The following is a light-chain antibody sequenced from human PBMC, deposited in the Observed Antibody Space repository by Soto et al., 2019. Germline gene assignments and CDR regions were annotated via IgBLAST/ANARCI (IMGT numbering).Light chain of an antibody. J-gene: IGKJ1*01. CDR3: QQSYSTPPGT. CDR2: ATS. V-gene: IGKV1-39*01. Sequence: IQLTQAPSSLSASVGDSVTVTCRASQGIGTYLVWYQQKPGKAPKLLIYATSSLQSGVPSRFSGSGSGTDFTLTISSLQPEDFATYYCQQSYSTPPGTFGQGTKVDIK. CDR1: QGIGTY.